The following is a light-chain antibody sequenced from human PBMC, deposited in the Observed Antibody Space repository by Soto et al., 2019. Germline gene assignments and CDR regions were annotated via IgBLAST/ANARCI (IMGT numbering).Light chain of an antibody. Sequence: EIVLTQSPATLSLSPGERATLSCRASQSISTYLAWYQQKPGQAPRLLIYDASNRAPGIPARISGRGSGTEFSLTISSLQSEDFAVYYCQFYNNWPRTFGQGTKVDIK. J-gene: IGKJ1*01. CDR2: DAS. CDR3: QFYNNWPRT. V-gene: IGKV3D-15*01. CDR1: QSISTY.